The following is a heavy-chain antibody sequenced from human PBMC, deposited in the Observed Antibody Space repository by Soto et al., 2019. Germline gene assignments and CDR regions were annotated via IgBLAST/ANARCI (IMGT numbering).Heavy chain of an antibody. CDR1: GFTFSSYA. V-gene: IGHV3-23*01. CDR3: AIRDCSSTSCYHGAFDI. J-gene: IGHJ3*02. Sequence: EVQLLESGGGLVQPGGSLRLSCAASGFTFSSYAMSWVRQAPGKGLEWVSAISGSGGSTYYADSVKGRFTISRDNSKNTLYLKMNSLRAEDTAVYYCAIRDCSSTSCYHGAFDIWGQGTMVTVSS. D-gene: IGHD2-2*01. CDR2: ISGSGGST.